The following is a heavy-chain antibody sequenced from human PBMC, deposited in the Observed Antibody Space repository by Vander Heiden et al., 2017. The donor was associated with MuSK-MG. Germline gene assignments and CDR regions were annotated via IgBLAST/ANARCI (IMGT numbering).Heavy chain of an antibody. D-gene: IGHD2-2*01. V-gene: IGHV3-48*03. CDR2: ISSSGSTI. Sequence: EVQLVESGGGLVQPGGSLRLSCAASGFTFSSYEMNWVRQAPGKGLEWVSYISSSGSTIYYADSVKGRFTISRDNAKNSLYLQMNSLRAEDTAVYYCARVYGVPAATGYYYYYMDVWGKGTTVTVSS. CDR1: GFTFSSYE. J-gene: IGHJ6*03. CDR3: ARVYGVPAATGYYYYYMDV.